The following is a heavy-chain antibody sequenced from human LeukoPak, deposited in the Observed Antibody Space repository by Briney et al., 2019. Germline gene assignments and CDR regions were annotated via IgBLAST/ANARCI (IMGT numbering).Heavy chain of an antibody. CDR1: GFTFSNYA. V-gene: IGHV3-23*01. J-gene: IGHJ3*02. Sequence: GGSLRLSCAASGFTFSNYAMNWVRQAPGKGLEWVSAISGTGGRTYYADSVKGRFTISRDNSKNTLYLQMNSLRAEDTAVYYCAKVIFGVVIIGAFDIWGQGTMVTVSS. D-gene: IGHD3-3*01. CDR3: AKVIFGVVIIGAFDI. CDR2: ISGTGGRT.